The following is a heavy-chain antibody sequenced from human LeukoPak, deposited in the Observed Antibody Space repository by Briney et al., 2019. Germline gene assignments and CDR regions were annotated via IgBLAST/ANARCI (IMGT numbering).Heavy chain of an antibody. Sequence: GGSLRLSCAASGFDFSSYWMSWVRQAPGKGLGWVANIKQDGSEKDYVDSVKGRFTISRDNAKNSLYLQMNSLRAEDTAVYYCARGGARYYYIDVWGKGTTVTVSS. J-gene: IGHJ6*03. CDR3: ARGGARYYYIDV. CDR2: IKQDGSEK. D-gene: IGHD3-10*01. CDR1: GFDFSSYW. V-gene: IGHV3-7*01.